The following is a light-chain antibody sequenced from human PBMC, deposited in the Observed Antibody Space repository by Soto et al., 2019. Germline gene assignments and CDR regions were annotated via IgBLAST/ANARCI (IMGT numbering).Light chain of an antibody. CDR3: QQANSFPLT. V-gene: IGKV1-12*01. CDR1: QGIARW. CDR2: AAS. J-gene: IGKJ4*01. Sequence: EIQMTQSPSYVCTSVGDGITLTCRASQGIARWLAWYQQKPGKAPRLLIYAASTLQSGVPSRFSGSGSGTDFTLSIASLQPEDFATYYCQQANSFPLTVGGGTKVDIK.